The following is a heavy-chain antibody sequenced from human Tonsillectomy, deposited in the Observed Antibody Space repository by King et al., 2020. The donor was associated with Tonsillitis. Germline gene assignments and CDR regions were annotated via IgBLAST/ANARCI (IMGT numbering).Heavy chain of an antibody. J-gene: IGHJ5*02. CDR2: IYHSGTT. V-gene: IGHV4-30-2*01. Sequence: MQLQESGSGLVKPSQTLSLTCAVSGGSISSGGYSWNWIRQPPGKGLEWIGYIYHSGTTYYNPSLKSRVTILVDRSKNLFSLKLSSLTAADTAVYYCVRGGYSGYDFWFDPWGQGTLVTVSS. CDR3: VRGGYSGYDFWFDP. D-gene: IGHD5-12*01. CDR1: GGSISSGGYS.